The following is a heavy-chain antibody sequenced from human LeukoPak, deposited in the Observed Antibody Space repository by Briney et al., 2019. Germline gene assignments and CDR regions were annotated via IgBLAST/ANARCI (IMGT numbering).Heavy chain of an antibody. V-gene: IGHV4-31*03. D-gene: IGHD2-2*01. J-gene: IGHJ3*02. CDR1: GGSISSGGYY. CDR2: IYYSGST. Sequence: PSGTLSLTCTVSGGSISSGGYYWSWIRQHPGKGLEWIGYIYYSGSTYYNPSLKSRVTISVDTSKNQFSLKLSPVTAADTAVYYCASGPSITVYCSSTSCPRSGAFDIWGQGTMVTVSS. CDR3: ASGPSITVYCSSTSCPRSGAFDI.